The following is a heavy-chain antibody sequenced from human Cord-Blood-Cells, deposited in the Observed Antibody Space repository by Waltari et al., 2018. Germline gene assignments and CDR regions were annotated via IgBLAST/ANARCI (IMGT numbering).Heavy chain of an antibody. V-gene: IGHV3-30-3*01. D-gene: IGHD3-22*01. CDR3: ARDHDSSGYYDY. CDR1: GFPFSSYA. Sequence: QVQLVESGGGVVQPGRSLRLSCAASGFPFSSYAIPGARQAPGKGLEWVAVISYDGSNKYYADSVKGRFTISRDNSKNTLYLQMNSLRAEDTAVYYCARDHDSSGYYDYWGQGTLVTVSS. J-gene: IGHJ4*02. CDR2: ISYDGSNK.